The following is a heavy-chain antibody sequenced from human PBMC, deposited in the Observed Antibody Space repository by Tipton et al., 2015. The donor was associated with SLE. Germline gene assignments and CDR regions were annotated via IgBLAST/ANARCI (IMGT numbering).Heavy chain of an antibody. Sequence: RSLRLSCAASGFTFRSYGMHWVRQAPGKGLEWVAVIWNDGSNKYYADSVKGRFTISRDNSKNTLYLQMNSLRAEDTAVYFCAKDLRGATAPYFYYYGMDVWGQGTTVTVSS. D-gene: IGHD1-26*01. J-gene: IGHJ6*02. CDR3: AKDLRGATAPYFYYYGMDV. V-gene: IGHV3-33*06. CDR1: GFTFRSYG. CDR2: IWNDGSNK.